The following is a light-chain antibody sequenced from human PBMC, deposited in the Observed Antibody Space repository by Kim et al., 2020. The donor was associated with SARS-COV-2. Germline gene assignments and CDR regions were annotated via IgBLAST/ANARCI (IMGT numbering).Light chain of an antibody. CDR3: QQDDTDPNT. CDR2: DAS. V-gene: IGKV1-5*01. CDR1: QSISSW. Sequence: ASVGARFTVTCRASQSISSWLAWYQQKPGKAPNLLIYDASSLESGVPSRFSGRGSGTEFPLTISSLQPDDFATYCCQQDDTDPNTFGQGTKLEI. J-gene: IGKJ2*01.